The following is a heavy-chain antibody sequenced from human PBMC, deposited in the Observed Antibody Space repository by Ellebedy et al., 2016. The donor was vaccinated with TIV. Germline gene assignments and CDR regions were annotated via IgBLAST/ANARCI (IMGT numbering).Heavy chain of an antibody. CDR1: GFTFSSYS. D-gene: IGHD6-19*01. CDR2: ISSSSSYI. CDR3: TTDLAVAFDY. V-gene: IGHV3-21*01. J-gene: IGHJ4*02. Sequence: GESLKISCAASGFTFSSYSMNWVRQAPGKGLEWVSSISSSSSYIYYADSVKGRFTISRDNAKNSLYLQMNSLRAEDTAVYYCTTDLAVAFDYWGQGTLVTVSS.